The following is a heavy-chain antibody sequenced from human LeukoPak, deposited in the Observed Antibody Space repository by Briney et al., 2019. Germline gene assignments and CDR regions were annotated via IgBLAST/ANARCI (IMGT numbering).Heavy chain of an antibody. CDR2: IRYDGSNK. J-gene: IGHJ4*02. V-gene: IGHV3-30*02. Sequence: GGSLRLSCAASGFTFSSYGMHWVRQAPGKGLEWVAFIRYDGSNKYYADSVKGRFTISRDNSKNTLYLQMNSLRAEDTAVYYCAKDLYCSSTSCYQPSGGDGDTFDYWGLGTLVTVSS. CDR3: AKDLYCSSTSCYQPSGGDGDTFDY. CDR1: GFTFSSYG. D-gene: IGHD2-2*01.